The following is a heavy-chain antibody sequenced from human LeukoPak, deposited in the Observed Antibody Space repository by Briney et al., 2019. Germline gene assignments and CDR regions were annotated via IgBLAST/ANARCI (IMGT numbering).Heavy chain of an antibody. CDR1: GESFSSSH. CDR2: IYYSGST. CDR3: ARRFDY. Sequence: SETLLHTCAVHGESFSSSHWASIRQPPGKGLEWIGSIYYSGSTYSNPSLKSRVTISVDTSKNQFSLKLSSVTAADTAVYYCARRFDYWGQGTLVTVSS. J-gene: IGHJ4*02. V-gene: IGHV4-39*01.